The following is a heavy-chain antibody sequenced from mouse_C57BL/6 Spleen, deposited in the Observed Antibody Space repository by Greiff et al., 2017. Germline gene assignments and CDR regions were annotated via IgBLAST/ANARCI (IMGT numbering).Heavy chain of an antibody. J-gene: IGHJ4*01. CDR1: GYTFTSYW. V-gene: IGHV1-64*01. D-gene: IGHD1-1*01. CDR3: ARAHIYYYGSSYAMDY. Sequence: QVQLQQPGAELVKPGASVTLSCKASGYTFTSYWMHWVKQRPGQGLEWIGMIHPNSGSTNYNEKFKSKATLTVDKSSSTAYMQLSSLTSEDSAVYYCARAHIYYYGSSYAMDYWGQGTSVTVSS. CDR2: IHPNSGST.